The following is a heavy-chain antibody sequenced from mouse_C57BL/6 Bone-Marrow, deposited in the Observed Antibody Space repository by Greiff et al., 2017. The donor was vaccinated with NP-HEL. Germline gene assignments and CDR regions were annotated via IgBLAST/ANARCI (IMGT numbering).Heavy chain of an antibody. D-gene: IGHD1-1*01. CDR1: GYTFTSYW. CDR2: IHPNSGST. CDR3: ARVLLPPREVCAKDY. Sequence: VQLQQPGAELVKPGASVKLSCKASGYTFTSYWMHWVKQRPGQGLEWIGMIHPNSGSTNYNEKFKSKATLTVDKSSSTAYMQLSSLTSEDSAVYYCARVLLPPREVCAKDYWGQGTSVTVSS. J-gene: IGHJ4*01. V-gene: IGHV1-64*01.